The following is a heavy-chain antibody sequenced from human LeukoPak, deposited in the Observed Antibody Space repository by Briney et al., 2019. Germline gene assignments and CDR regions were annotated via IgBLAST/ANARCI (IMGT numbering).Heavy chain of an antibody. J-gene: IGHJ2*01. Sequence: PGGSLRLSCAASGFTFSDYYMSWIRQAPGKGLEWVSYISSSGSTIYYADSVKGRFTISRDNAKNSLYLQMNSLRAEDTAVYYCARVEGIVVVPAATPGYCTNGVCPYWYFDLWGRGTLVTVSS. D-gene: IGHD2-2*02. CDR2: ISSSGSTI. V-gene: IGHV3-11*01. CDR3: ARVEGIVVVPAATPGYCTNGVCPYWYFDL. CDR1: GFTFSDYY.